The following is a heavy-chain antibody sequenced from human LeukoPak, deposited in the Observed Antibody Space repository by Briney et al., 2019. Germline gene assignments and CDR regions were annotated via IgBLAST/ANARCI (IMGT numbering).Heavy chain of an antibody. CDR2: IYYSGST. CDR1: GGSISSSSYY. V-gene: IGHV4-39*01. D-gene: IGHD2-8*01. CDR3: ARQVLMVYAMNNWFDP. Sequence: SETLSLTCTVSGGSISSSSYYWGWIRQPPGKGLEWIGSIYYSGSTYYNPSLKSRVTIPVDTSKNQFSLKLSSVTAADTAVYYCARQVLMVYAMNNWFDPWGQGTLVTVSS. J-gene: IGHJ5*02.